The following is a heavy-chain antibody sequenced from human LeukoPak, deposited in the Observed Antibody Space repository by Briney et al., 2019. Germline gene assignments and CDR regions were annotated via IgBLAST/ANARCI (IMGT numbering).Heavy chain of an antibody. D-gene: IGHD3-10*01. CDR1: GFTVSSNS. CDR2: ISGSGGIT. V-gene: IGHV3-23*01. J-gene: IGHJ5*02. CDR3: AKVSRYGSGSYYRFDP. Sequence: PGGSLRLSCTVSGFTVSSNSMSWVRQAPGKGLEWVSGISGSGGITYYADSVKGRFTFSRDNSKNTLYLQMNSLRAEDTAVYYCAKVSRYGSGSYYRFDPWGQGTQVTVSS.